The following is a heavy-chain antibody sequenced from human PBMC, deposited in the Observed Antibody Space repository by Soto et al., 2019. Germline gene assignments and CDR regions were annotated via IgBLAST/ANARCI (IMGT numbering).Heavy chain of an antibody. V-gene: IGHV1-46*01. D-gene: IGHD2-15*01. Sequence: ASVKVSCKASGYTFTSYYMHWVRQAPGQGLEWMGIINPSGGSTSYAQKFQGRVTMTRDTSTSTVYMELSSLRSEDTAVYYCARERVQCSGGSCYYYYYGMDVWGQGTTVTVSS. J-gene: IGHJ6*02. CDR3: ARERVQCSGGSCYYYYYGMDV. CDR1: GYTFTSYY. CDR2: INPSGGST.